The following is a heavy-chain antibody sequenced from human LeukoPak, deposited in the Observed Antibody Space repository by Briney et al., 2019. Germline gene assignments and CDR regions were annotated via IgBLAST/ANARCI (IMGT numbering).Heavy chain of an antibody. CDR3: ARDDFWSGMDV. CDR1: GGSISSYY. J-gene: IGHJ6*04. V-gene: IGHV4-59*01. D-gene: IGHD3-3*01. CDR2: IYYSGST. Sequence: SETLSLTCSVSGGSISSYYWSWIRQPPGKGLEWIGYIYYSGSTNYNPSLKSRVTISVDTSKNQFSLKLSSVTAADTAVYYCARDDFWSGMDVWGKGTTVTVSS.